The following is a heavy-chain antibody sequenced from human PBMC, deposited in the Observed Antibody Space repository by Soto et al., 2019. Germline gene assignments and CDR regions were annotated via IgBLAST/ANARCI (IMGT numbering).Heavy chain of an antibody. D-gene: IGHD6-25*01. CDR3: ARDQGIAARLFGY. V-gene: IGHV3-21*05. J-gene: IGHJ4*02. CDR2: ISSSSSYI. CDR1: GFTFSSYS. Sequence: GSLRLSCAASGFTFSSYSMNWVRQAPGKGLEWVSYISSSSSYIYYADSVKGRFTISRDNAKNSLYLQMNSLRAEDTAVYYCARDQGIAARLFGYWGQGTLVTVSS.